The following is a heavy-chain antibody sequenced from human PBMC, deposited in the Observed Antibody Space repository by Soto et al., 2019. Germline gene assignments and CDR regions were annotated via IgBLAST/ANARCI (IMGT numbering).Heavy chain of an antibody. Sequence: QVQLVESGGGVVQPGRSLRLSCVASGFTFSNYAIHWVRQAPGKGLEWVAVISYDGTNKYYADSVKGRFTISRDNSKNTLYLQMNGLRAEDTAVYYCGSHIVVFDYWGQGTLVTVSS. J-gene: IGHJ4*02. V-gene: IGHV3-30-3*01. CDR3: GSHIVVFDY. CDR2: ISYDGTNK. CDR1: GFTFSNYA. D-gene: IGHD2-2*01.